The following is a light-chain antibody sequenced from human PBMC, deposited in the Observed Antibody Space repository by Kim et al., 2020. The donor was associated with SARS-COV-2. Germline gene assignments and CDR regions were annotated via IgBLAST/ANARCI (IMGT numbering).Light chain of an antibody. CDR3: QQYGTSPLT. CDR1: QRVSSSY. Sequence: SPGERATLSCRASQRVSSSYLAWYQQKHGQAPRLLIYGASSRATGIPDRFSGSGSGTDFTLTISRLESEDFAVYYCQQYGTSPLTFGGGTKVEIK. J-gene: IGKJ4*01. CDR2: GAS. V-gene: IGKV3-20*01.